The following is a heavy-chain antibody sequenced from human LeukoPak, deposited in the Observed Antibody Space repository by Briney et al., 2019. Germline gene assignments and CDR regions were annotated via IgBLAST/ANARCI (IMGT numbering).Heavy chain of an antibody. J-gene: IGHJ6*02. CDR1: GFIFSSYS. CDR2: ISSSSSYI. CDR3: ARSSVYYYGMDV. V-gene: IGHV3-21*01. Sequence: GGSLRLSCAAAGFIFSSYSMNWVRQAPGKGLEWVSSISSSSSYIYYADSVKGRSTISRDNAKNSLYLQMNSLRAEDTAVYYCARSSVYYYGMDVWGQGTTVTVSS.